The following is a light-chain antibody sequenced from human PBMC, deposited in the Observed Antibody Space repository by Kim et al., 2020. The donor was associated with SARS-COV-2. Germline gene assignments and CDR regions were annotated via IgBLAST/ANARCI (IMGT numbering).Light chain of an antibody. J-gene: IGLJ2*01. V-gene: IGLV2-23*01. CDR2: GGH. CDR3: CSYAGSSTP. CDR1: SSDVGSYNL. Sequence: QSALTQPASVSGSPGQSITISCTGSSSDVGSYNLVSWYQHHPGNAPKLIIYGGHKRPSGVSGRFSGSKSGNVASLTISGLQPEDEADYYCCSYAGSSTPFGGGTKLTVL.